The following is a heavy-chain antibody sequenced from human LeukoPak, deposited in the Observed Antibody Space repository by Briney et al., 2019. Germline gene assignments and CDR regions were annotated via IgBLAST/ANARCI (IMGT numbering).Heavy chain of an antibody. V-gene: IGHV4-39*01. CDR2: IYYSGST. Sequence: ASETLSLTCTVSGGSISSSSYYWGWIRQPPGKGLEWIGSIYYSGSTYYNPSLKSRVTISVDTSKNQFSLKLSSVTAADTAVYYCARLAYGDYVGYWGQGTLVTVSS. D-gene: IGHD4-17*01. CDR1: GGSISSSSYY. CDR3: ARLAYGDYVGY. J-gene: IGHJ4*02.